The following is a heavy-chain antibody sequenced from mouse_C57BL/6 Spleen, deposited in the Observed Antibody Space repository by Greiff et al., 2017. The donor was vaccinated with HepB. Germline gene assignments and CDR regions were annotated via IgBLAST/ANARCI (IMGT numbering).Heavy chain of an antibody. V-gene: IGHV5-17*01. Sequence: DVQLVESGGGLVKPGGSLKLSCAASGFTFSDYGMHWVRQAPEKGLEWVAYISSGSSTIYYADTVKGRFTISRDNAKNTLFLQMTSLRSEDTAMYYCARRPLEWYFDVWGTGTTVTVSS. CDR2: ISSGSSTI. CDR3: ARRPLEWYFDV. J-gene: IGHJ1*03. CDR1: GFTFSDYG.